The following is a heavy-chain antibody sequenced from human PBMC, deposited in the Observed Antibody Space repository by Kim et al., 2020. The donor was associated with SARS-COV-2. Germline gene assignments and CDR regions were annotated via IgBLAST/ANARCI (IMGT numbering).Heavy chain of an antibody. CDR3: ARGPYYYDSSGYSTADAFDI. CDR1: GGSFSGYY. CDR2: INHSGST. J-gene: IGHJ3*02. D-gene: IGHD3-22*01. Sequence: SETLSLTCAVYGGSFSGYYWSWIRQPPGKGLEWIGEINHSGSTNYNPSLKSRVTISVDTSKNQFSLKLSSVTAADTAVYYCARGPYYYDSSGYSTADAFDIWGQGTMVTVSS. V-gene: IGHV4-34*01.